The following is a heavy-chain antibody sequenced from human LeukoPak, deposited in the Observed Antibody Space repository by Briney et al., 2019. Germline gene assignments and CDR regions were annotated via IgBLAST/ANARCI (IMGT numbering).Heavy chain of an antibody. CDR3: AKLSYGSGSYAFDY. D-gene: IGHD3-10*01. Sequence: GGSLRLSCAASGFTFRNYSMNWVRQAPGKGLEWVAVISYDGSNKYYADSVKGRFTISRDNSKNTLYLQMNSLRAEDTAVYYCAKLSYGSGSYAFDYWGQGTLVTVSS. V-gene: IGHV3-30*18. J-gene: IGHJ4*02. CDR2: ISYDGSNK. CDR1: GFTFRNYS.